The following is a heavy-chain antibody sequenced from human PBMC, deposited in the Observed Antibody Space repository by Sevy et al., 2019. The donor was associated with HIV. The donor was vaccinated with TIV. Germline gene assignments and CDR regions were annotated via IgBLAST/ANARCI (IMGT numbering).Heavy chain of an antibody. CDR1: GFTFSSYS. CDR3: AREHSGSGSHYIGYYYYGMDV. D-gene: IGHD3-10*01. Sequence: GGCLRLSCAASGFTFSSYSMNWVRQAPGKGLEWLSYISSSSSTIYYADSVKGRFTISRDNAKNSLYLQMNSLRAEDTAVYYCAREHSGSGSHYIGYYYYGMDVWGQGTTVTVSS. CDR2: ISSSSSTI. J-gene: IGHJ6*02. V-gene: IGHV3-48*01.